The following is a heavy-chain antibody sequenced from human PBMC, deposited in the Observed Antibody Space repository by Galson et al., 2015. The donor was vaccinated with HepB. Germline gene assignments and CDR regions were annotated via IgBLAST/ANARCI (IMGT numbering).Heavy chain of an antibody. D-gene: IGHD3-10*01. CDR3: ARDAPSPPEVGKLLWFGELFFFDY. V-gene: IGHV1-69*04. CDR2: IIPILGIA. Sequence: KVSCKASGGTFSSYTISWVRQAPGQGLEWMGRIIPILGIANYAQKFQGRVTITADKSTSTAYMELSSLRSEDTAVYYCARDAPSPPEVGKLLWFGELFFFDYWGQGTLVTVSS. CDR1: GGTFSSYT. J-gene: IGHJ4*02.